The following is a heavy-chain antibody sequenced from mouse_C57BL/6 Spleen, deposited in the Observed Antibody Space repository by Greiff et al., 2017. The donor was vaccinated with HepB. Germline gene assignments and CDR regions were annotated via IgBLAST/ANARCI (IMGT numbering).Heavy chain of an antibody. V-gene: IGHV3-6*01. J-gene: IGHJ2*01. CDR3: AREGQSTVFDY. D-gene: IGHD3-3*01. Sequence: EVKLQESGPGLVKPSQSLSLTCSVTGYSITSGYYWNWIRQFPGNKLEWMGYISYDGSNNYNPSLKNRISITRDTSKNQFFLKLNSVTTEDTATYYCAREGQSTVFDYWGQGTTLTVSS. CDR2: ISYDGSN. CDR1: GYSITSGYY.